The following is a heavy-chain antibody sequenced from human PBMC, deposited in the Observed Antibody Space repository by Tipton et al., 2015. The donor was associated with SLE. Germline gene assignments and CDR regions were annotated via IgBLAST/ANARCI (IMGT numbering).Heavy chain of an antibody. CDR3: ASLNPNYYGSGSYFSPWD. Sequence: TLSLTCTVSGASIRSSSYYWGWIRQPPGKGLEWIGTIYYSGSPFYNPSLKSRVTITVATSKNQFSLKLSSVTTADTAVYYCASLNPNYYGSGSYFSPWDWGQCTLVTVSS. J-gene: IGHJ1*01. V-gene: IGHV4-39*07. CDR2: IYYSGSP. D-gene: IGHD3-10*01. CDR1: GASIRSSSYY.